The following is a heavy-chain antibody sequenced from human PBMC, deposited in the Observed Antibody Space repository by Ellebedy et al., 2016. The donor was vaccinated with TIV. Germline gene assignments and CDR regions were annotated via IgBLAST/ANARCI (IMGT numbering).Heavy chain of an antibody. V-gene: IGHV4-34*01. J-gene: IGHJ4*02. CDR3: ARSAGPRSAPYYFDY. CDR1: GGSISGYY. CDR2: ISHGGST. Sequence: MPSETLSLTCGVYGGSISGYYWSWIRQPPGKGLEWIGEISHGGSTKYSPFLKSRITISRDASKNQVSLKMMSVAAADTAVYFCARSAGPRSAPYYFDYWGQGIPVTVSS.